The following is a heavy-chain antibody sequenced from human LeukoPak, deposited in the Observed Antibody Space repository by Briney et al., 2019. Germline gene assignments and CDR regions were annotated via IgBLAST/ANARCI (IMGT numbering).Heavy chain of an antibody. CDR2: ISSSSSYI. CDR1: GFTFSSYS. V-gene: IGHV3-21*01. CDR3: ARETYCTNTSCPIGDHFDY. Sequence: GGSLSLSCAASGFTFSSYSMNWVRQAPGKGVEWVSSISSSSSYIYYADSVKGRFTISRDNAKNSLYLQMNSLRAEDTAVYYCARETYCTNTSCPIGDHFDYWGQGTLVTVSS. J-gene: IGHJ4*02. D-gene: IGHD2-2*01.